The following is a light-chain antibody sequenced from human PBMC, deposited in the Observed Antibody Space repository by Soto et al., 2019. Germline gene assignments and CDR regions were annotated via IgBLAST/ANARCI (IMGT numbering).Light chain of an antibody. J-gene: IGLJ2*01. CDR1: SSDIGGHNY. CDR3: SSYTNTSTPVV. V-gene: IGLV2-14*03. Sequence: QSVLTQPASVSGSPGQSITISCTGTSSDIGGHNYVSWYQQHPGKAPKVMIYDVNNRPSGISHRFSGSKSGNTASLIISGLQTEDEADYYCSSYTNTSTPVVFGGGTNVTVL. CDR2: DVN.